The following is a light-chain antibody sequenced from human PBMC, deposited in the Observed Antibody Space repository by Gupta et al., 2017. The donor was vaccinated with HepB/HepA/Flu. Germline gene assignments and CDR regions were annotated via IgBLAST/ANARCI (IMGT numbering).Light chain of an antibody. CDR3: SSETSGSTHGV. CDR1: SSDVGGYND. Sequence: SALPQPAPVPGSPGQPLTISCTGTSSDVGGYNDVSWYQQQPGEAPNLMIYDVSNRPSVVSNLFAGSKSGNTASLTIAGLQAEEEADYYSSSETSGSTHGVFGGGTKLTGL. V-gene: IGLV2-14*03. J-gene: IGLJ2*01. CDR2: DVS.